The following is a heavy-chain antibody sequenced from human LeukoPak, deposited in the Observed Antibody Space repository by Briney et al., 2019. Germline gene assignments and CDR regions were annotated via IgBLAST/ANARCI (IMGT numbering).Heavy chain of an antibody. D-gene: IGHD1-26*01. Sequence: VASVKVSCKASGYTFTGYYMHWVRQAPGQGLEWMGWINPNSGGTNYAQKFQGRVTMTRDTSISTAYMELSRLRSDDTAVYYCATVRWELRPFDYWGQGTLVTVSS. CDR2: INPNSGGT. CDR1: GYTFTGYY. CDR3: ATVRWELRPFDY. V-gene: IGHV1-2*02. J-gene: IGHJ4*02.